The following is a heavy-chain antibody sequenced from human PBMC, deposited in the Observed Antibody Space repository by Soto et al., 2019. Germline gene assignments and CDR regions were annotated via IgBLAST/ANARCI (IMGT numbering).Heavy chain of an antibody. Sequence: GGSLRLSCAASGFTFSSYAMSWVRQAPGKGLVWVSAISGSGGSTYYADSVKGRFTISRDNSKNTLYLQMNSLRAEDMAVYFCAKDLIRYFDWPEFDPWGQGTLVTVSS. V-gene: IGHV3-23*01. CDR1: GFTFSSYA. CDR3: AKDLIRYFDWPEFDP. CDR2: ISGSGGST. J-gene: IGHJ5*02. D-gene: IGHD3-9*01.